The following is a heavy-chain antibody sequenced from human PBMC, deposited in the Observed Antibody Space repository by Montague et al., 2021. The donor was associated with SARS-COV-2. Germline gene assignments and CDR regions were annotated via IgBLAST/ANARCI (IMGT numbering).Heavy chain of an antibody. D-gene: IGHD1-1*01. Sequence: SETLSLTCTVYGGSISNCHYYCACIRQPPGKGLEWIGSLYYNCHSYSNPSLKNRASISLDTSKNQYYLKLNSVAAADTAVYYCARQPPYKTGALAIWGQGTM. CDR3: ARQPPYKTGALAI. V-gene: IGHV4-39*01. CDR1: GGSISNCHYY. CDR2: LYYNCHS. J-gene: IGHJ3*02.